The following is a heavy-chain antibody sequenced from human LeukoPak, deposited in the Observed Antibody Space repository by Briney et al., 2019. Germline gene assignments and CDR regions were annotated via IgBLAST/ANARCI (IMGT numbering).Heavy chain of an antibody. V-gene: IGHV3-21*06. J-gene: IGHJ4*02. CDR2: ISSSSSYI. CDR3: AKNYDILTGYYRPKSPLDY. Sequence: GGSLRLSCAASGFTFSSYSMNWVRQAPGKGLEWVSSISSSSSYIYYADSVKGRFTISRDNAKNSLYLQMNSLRAEDTAVYYCAKNYDILTGYYRPKSPLDYWGQGTLVTVSS. CDR1: GFTFSSYS. D-gene: IGHD3-9*01.